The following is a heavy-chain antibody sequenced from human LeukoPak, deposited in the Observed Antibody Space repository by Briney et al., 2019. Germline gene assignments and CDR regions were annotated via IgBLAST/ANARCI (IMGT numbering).Heavy chain of an antibody. CDR3: AVPDYGDYALDY. CDR1: GFTFSSYW. D-gene: IGHD4-17*01. V-gene: IGHV3-7*03. Sequence: GGSLRLSCAASGFTFSSYWMSWVRQAPGKGLEWVANIKQDGSEKYYVDSVKGRFTISRDNAKNSLYLQMNSPRAEDTAVYYCAVPDYGDYALDYWGQGTLVTVSS. CDR2: IKQDGSEK. J-gene: IGHJ4*02.